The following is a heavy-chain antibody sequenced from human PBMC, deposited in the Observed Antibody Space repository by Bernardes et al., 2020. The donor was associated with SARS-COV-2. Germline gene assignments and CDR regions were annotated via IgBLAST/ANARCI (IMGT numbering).Heavy chain of an antibody. V-gene: IGHV3-53*01. Sequence: GGSLRLSCAASGFTVSSNRMSWFRQAPGKGLEWVSVIYSGGNTYYADSVKGRFTISRDNSKNTLHLQMNTLRVEDTAVYYCARERGPVGSTEGGGQGTPVTVSS. CDR2: IYSGGNT. J-gene: IGHJ4*02. D-gene: IGHD1-26*01. CDR3: ARERGPVGSTEG. CDR1: GFTVSSNR.